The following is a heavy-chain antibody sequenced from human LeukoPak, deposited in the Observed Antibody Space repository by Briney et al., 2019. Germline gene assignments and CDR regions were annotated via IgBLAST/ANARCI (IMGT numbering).Heavy chain of an antibody. Sequence: GGSLRLSCAASGFTFSSYAMHWVRQAPGKGLEWVSAISGSGGSTYYADSVKGRFTISRDNAKNSLYLQMNSLRAEDTAVYYCARRRGSQFDYWGQGTLVTVSS. CDR1: GFTFSSYA. V-gene: IGHV3-21*04. J-gene: IGHJ4*02. CDR2: ISGSGGST. CDR3: ARRRGSQFDY.